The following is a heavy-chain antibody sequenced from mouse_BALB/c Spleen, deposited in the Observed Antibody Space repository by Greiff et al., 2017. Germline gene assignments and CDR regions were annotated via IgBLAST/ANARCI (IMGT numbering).Heavy chain of an antibody. D-gene: IGHD5-1*01. CDR1: GFNIKDTY. CDR3: AREFSTWGIGYAMDY. J-gene: IGHJ4*01. CDR2: IDPANGNT. V-gene: IGHV14-3*02. Sequence: EVQLQQSGAELVKPGASVKLSCTASGFNIKDTYMHWVKQRPEQGLEWIGRIDPANGNTKYDPKFQGKATITADTSSNTAYLQLSSLTSEDTAVYYCAREFSTWGIGYAMDYWGQGTSVTVSS.